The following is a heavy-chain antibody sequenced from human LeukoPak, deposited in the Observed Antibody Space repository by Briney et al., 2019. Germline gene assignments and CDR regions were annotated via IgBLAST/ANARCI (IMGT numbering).Heavy chain of an antibody. CDR2: ISGNGAST. Sequence: GGSLRLSCAASAFTFSDYAMSWVRQAPGKGLEWVSTISGNGASTYYADSVKGRFTISRDNSKNTLYPQMNSLRAEDTAVYYCARGTNGSPRGWFDPWGQGTLVTVSS. D-gene: IGHD2-8*01. J-gene: IGHJ5*02. CDR3: ARGTNGSPRGWFDP. V-gene: IGHV3-23*01. CDR1: AFTFSDYA.